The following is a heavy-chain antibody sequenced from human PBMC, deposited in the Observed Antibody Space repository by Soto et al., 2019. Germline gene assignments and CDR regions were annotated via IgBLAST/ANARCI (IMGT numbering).Heavy chain of an antibody. V-gene: IGHV3-66*01. CDR3: ARARFGGLGAIFADY. CDR2: IYRGGST. Sequence: EVQLVNSGGGLVQPGGSLRLSCAASGFTVSNNYMSWVRQAPGKGLEWVSVIYRGGSTYYAASVKDRLTISTANSENTLYLQMSSLRAEDTAVYYCARARFGGLGAIFADYWGQGTLVTVSS. D-gene: IGHD3-3*01. J-gene: IGHJ4*02. CDR1: GFTVSNNY.